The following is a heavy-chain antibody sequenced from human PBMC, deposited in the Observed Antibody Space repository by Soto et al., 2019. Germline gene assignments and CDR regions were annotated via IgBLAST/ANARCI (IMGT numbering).Heavy chain of an antibody. CDR3: ARQGYDILTGYYPPSHYGMDV. Sequence: SETLSLTCTVSGGSISSSSYYWGWIRQPPGKGLEWIGSIYYSGSTYYNPSLKSRVTISVDTSKNQFSLKLSSVTAADTAVYYCARQGYDILTGYYPPSHYGMDVWGQGATVTVSS. V-gene: IGHV4-39*01. D-gene: IGHD3-9*01. J-gene: IGHJ6*02. CDR1: GGSISSSSYY. CDR2: IYYSGST.